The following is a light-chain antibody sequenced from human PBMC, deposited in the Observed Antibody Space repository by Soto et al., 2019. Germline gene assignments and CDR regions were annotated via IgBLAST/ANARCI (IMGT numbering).Light chain of an antibody. CDR1: SSDVGGYKL. Sequence: QSALTQPASVSGSPGQSITTTCTGTSSDVGGYKLVSWYQQHPGKAPKLIIYEDSKRPSGLFNRFSGSKSGNTASLTISGLQAEDEADYYCSSYAGSSIWVFGGGTKLTVL. CDR2: EDS. CDR3: SSYAGSSIWV. J-gene: IGLJ3*02. V-gene: IGLV2-23*01.